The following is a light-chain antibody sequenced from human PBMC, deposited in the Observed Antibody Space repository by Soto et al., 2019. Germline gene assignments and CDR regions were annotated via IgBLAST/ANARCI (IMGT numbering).Light chain of an antibody. V-gene: IGKV3-20*01. CDR1: QIVSSSY. J-gene: IGKJ1*01. CDR2: GAS. Sequence: EILLTQSRGTLSLSPGERATLSCRAIQIVSSSYLAWYQQKPGQAPRLLIYGASSRATGIPDRFSGSGSGTDFTLTISRLEPEDFAVYYCQQYGSSPPETFGQGTKVDIK. CDR3: QQYGSSPPET.